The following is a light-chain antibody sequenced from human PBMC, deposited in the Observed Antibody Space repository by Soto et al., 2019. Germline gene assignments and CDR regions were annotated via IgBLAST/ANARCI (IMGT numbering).Light chain of an antibody. CDR3: GTWDSSLSVWV. J-gene: IGLJ3*02. CDR2: DNN. V-gene: IGLV1-51*01. CDR1: SSNIGNNY. Sequence: QSVLTQPPSVSAPPGQKVTISCSGSSSNIGNNYVSWYQQLPGTAPKLLIYDNNKRPSGIPDRFSGSKSGTSATLGITGLQTGDEADYYCGTWDSSLSVWVFGGGTKVTVL.